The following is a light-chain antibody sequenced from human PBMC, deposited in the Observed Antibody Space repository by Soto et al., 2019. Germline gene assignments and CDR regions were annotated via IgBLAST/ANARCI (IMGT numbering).Light chain of an antibody. CDR2: GAS. Sequence: EIVMTHSPATVPVSPGERVTLSFRASQSVSIDLAWYQQKPGQAPRLLIYGASTRATGIPARFSGSGSGTEFTLTISSLQSEDFAVYYCKQYNNWPLTFGGGTKVDIK. CDR3: KQYNNWPLT. CDR1: QSVSID. V-gene: IGKV3-15*01. J-gene: IGKJ4*01.